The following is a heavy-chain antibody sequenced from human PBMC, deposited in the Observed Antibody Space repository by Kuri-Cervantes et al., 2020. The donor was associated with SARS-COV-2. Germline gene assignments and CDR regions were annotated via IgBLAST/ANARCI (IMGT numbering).Heavy chain of an antibody. V-gene: IGHV2-5*02. Sequence: SGPTLVKPTQTLTLTCTFSGFSLSTSGVGVGWIRQPPGKALEWLALIYWDDDKRYSPSLKSRLTITKDTSKNQVVLTMTNMDPVNTATYYCAHTFLPYYYYGMDVWGQGTTVTVSS. CDR2: IYWDDDK. D-gene: IGHD2/OR15-2a*01. CDR3: AHTFLPYYYYGMDV. J-gene: IGHJ6*02. CDR1: GFSLSTSGVG.